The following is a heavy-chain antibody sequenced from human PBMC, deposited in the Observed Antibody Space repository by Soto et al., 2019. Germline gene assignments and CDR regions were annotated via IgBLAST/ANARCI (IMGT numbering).Heavy chain of an antibody. CDR1: GGTFSSYA. Sequence: ASVKVSCKASGGTFSSYAISWVRQAPGQGLEWMGGIIPIFGTANYAQKFQGRVTITADESTSTAYMELSSLRSEDTAVYYCARDKHGYYYDSSGYYMDYGGQGTLVTVSS. CDR2: IIPIFGTA. CDR3: ARDKHGYYYDSSGYYMDY. J-gene: IGHJ4*02. V-gene: IGHV1-69*13. D-gene: IGHD3-22*01.